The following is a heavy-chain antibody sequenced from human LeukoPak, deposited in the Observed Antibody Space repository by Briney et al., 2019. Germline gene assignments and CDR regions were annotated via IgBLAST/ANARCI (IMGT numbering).Heavy chain of an antibody. D-gene: IGHD5-24*01. V-gene: IGHV3-11*05. CDR3: ATVTTRDGSRIDY. Sequence: GWSLRLSCTASGLVFSDYFMSWIRQAPGKGLKWVSYITGSSTYTNYADSVRGRFTISRDNAKNSLYLQMNSLRAADTAVYYCATVTTRDGSRIDYWGQGTLVTVSP. J-gene: IGHJ4*02. CDR1: GLVFSDYF. CDR2: ITGSSTYT.